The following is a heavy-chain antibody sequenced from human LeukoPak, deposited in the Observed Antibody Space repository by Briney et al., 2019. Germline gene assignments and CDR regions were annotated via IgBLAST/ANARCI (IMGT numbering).Heavy chain of an antibody. J-gene: IGHJ4*02. Sequence: GGSLRLSCVASGFIFKNHAMTWVRQTPGKGLEWVASISGSDGSTFYRDSVRGRFTISRDNSANTPFLQMKNLRPEDTALYYCTKFDSWGRGVLVTVSS. V-gene: IGHV3-23*01. CDR3: TKFDS. CDR1: GFIFKNHA. CDR2: ISGSDGST.